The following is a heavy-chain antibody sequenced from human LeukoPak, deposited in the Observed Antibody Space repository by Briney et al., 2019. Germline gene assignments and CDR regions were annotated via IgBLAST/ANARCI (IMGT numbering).Heavy chain of an antibody. V-gene: IGHV4-39*01. CDR2: IYYSGST. D-gene: IGHD4-11*01. CDR3: ASQLQYWTSRWFDP. Sequence: PSETLSLTCTVSGGSISSSSYYWGWIRQPPGKGLEWIGSIYYSGSTYYNPSLKSRVTISVDTSKNQFSLKLSSVTAADTAVYYCASQLQYWTSRWFDPWGQGILVTVSS. J-gene: IGHJ5*02. CDR1: GGSISSSSYY.